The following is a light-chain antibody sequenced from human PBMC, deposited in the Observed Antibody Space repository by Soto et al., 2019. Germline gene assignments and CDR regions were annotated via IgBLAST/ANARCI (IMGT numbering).Light chain of an antibody. Sequence: QSALTQPASVSGSPGQSITISCTGTSSDVGSDNVVSWYQHYPGKAPQLMIYEAFKRPSEVSSRFSGSRSGNTASLTISGLQAEDEADYYCSSFTSSRAYVFGIGTKVTVL. CDR1: SSDVGSDNV. J-gene: IGLJ1*01. CDR3: SSFTSSRAYV. V-gene: IGLV2-14*02. CDR2: EAF.